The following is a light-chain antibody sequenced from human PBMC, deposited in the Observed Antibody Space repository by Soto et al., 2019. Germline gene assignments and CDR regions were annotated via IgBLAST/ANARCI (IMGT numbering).Light chain of an antibody. CDR1: QSISSW. Sequence: DIRMTQSPSTLSASVGDRVTITCRASQSISSWLAWYQQKPGKAPKLLIYDASSLESGVPSRFSGSGSGTEFTLTISSLQPDDFATYYCQQYNSYRWTFGQGTKVEIK. V-gene: IGKV1-5*01. CDR2: DAS. J-gene: IGKJ1*01. CDR3: QQYNSYRWT.